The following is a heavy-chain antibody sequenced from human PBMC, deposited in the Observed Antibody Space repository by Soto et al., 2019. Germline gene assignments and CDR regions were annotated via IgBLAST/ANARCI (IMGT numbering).Heavy chain of an antibody. CDR1: GFTFSSYA. CDR3: AREYGIGGAAFDI. V-gene: IGHV3-30-3*01. D-gene: IGHD2-15*01. CDR2: ISYDGSNK. Sequence: LRLSCAASGFTFSSYAMHWVRQAPGKGLEWVAVISYDGSNKYYADSVKGRFTISRDNSKNTLYLQMNSLRAEDTAVYYCAREYGIGGAAFDIWGQGTMVTVSS. J-gene: IGHJ3*02.